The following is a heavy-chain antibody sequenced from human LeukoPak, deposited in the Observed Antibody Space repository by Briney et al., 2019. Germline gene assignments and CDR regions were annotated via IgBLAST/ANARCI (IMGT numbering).Heavy chain of an antibody. J-gene: IGHJ4*02. CDR2: ISAYNGNT. D-gene: IGHD5-12*01. V-gene: IGHV1-18*01. Sequence: ASVKVSCKASGYTFTSYGISWVRQAPGQGLEWMGWISAYNGNTNYAKKLQARVTMTTDTSTTTAYLDLRSLTSDDPAVHYFTRGMDIVGGIKVFDYWGQGTLVTVSS. CDR1: GYTFTSYG. CDR3: TRGMDIVGGIKVFDY.